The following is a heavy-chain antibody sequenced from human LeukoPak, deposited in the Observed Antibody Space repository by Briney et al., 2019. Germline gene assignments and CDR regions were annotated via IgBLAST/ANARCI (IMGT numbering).Heavy chain of an antibody. CDR1: GFSFDDYA. J-gene: IGHJ6*02. CDR2: VSVNSGNI. Sequence: GGSLRLSCAASGFSFDDYAMYWGRQVPRKGLGWVSGVSVNSGNIGYADSVKGRFTISRDNAKNTLYLQMNSLRSDHTAFYDCVKDARAEGGRVGYYYCLDVWGQGTTVTVSS. CDR3: VKDARAEGGRVGYYYCLDV. D-gene: IGHD1-26*01. V-gene: IGHV3-9*01.